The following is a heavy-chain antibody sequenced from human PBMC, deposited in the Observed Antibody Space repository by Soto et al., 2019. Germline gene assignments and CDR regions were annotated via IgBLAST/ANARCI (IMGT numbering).Heavy chain of an antibody. CDR1: GGSISSGDYY. V-gene: IGHV4-30-4*01. CDR2: IYYSGST. CDR3: ASVIGGIADSNWFDP. J-gene: IGHJ5*02. Sequence: TLSLTCTVSGGSISSGDYYWSWIRQPPGKGLEWIGYIYYSGSTYYNPSLKSRVTISVDTSQNQFSLKLSSVTAADTAVYYCASVIGGIADSNWFDPWAQGTLVTVSS. D-gene: IGHD6-13*01.